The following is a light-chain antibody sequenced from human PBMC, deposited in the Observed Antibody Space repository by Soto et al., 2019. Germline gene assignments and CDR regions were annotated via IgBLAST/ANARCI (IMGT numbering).Light chain of an antibody. J-gene: IGLJ1*01. CDR3: SSYTSSARV. Sequence: QSVLTQPASVSGSPGQSITISCTGTSSDVGGYNYVSWYQQHPGKAPKLMIYDVSNRPSGVSNRFSGSKSGNTASLTISGLQAEDEAAYYCSSYTSSARVFGTGTKLTVL. CDR2: DVS. V-gene: IGLV2-14*01. CDR1: SSDVGGYNY.